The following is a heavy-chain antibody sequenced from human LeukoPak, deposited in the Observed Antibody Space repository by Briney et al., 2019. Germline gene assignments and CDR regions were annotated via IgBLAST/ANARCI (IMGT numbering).Heavy chain of an antibody. J-gene: IGHJ4*02. CDR3: AKDRDYYDSSGYGFDY. CDR2: ISGSGGST. CDR1: GFTFSSYA. Sequence: ESGGSLRLSCAASGFTFSSYAMSWVRQAPGKGLEWVSAISGSGGSTYYADSVKGRFTISRDNSKNTLYLQMNSLRAEDTAVYYCAKDRDYYDSSGYGFDYWGQGTLVTVSS. V-gene: IGHV3-23*01. D-gene: IGHD3-22*01.